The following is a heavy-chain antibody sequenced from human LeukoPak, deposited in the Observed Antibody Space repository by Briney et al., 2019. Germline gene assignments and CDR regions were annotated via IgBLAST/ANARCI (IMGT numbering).Heavy chain of an antibody. V-gene: IGHV3-30*18. CDR1: GFTFSNYG. CDR2: ISYDGSNK. Sequence: GGSLRLSCAASGFTFSNYGMHWVRQAPGKGLEWVAVISYDGSNKYYADSVKGRFTISRDNSKKTLYLQMNSLRAEDTAVYYCAKEGSDAFDIWGQGTMVTVSS. J-gene: IGHJ3*02. CDR3: AKEGSDAFDI.